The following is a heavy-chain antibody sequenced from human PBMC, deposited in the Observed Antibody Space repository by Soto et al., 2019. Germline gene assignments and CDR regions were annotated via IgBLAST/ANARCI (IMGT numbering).Heavy chain of an antibody. J-gene: IGHJ4*02. Sequence: PSETLSLTCTVSGGSISGNYNYWGWIRQPPGKGLEWIGSISYSGTTNSNPSLKSRITISVDTSKNHFSLRLSSVTAIDTAVYYCARVGGVPSSSPGVAHWGQGILVTVSS. D-gene: IGHD6-13*01. CDR2: ISYSGTT. V-gene: IGHV4-39*02. CDR1: GGSISGNYNY. CDR3: ARVGGVPSSSPGVAH.